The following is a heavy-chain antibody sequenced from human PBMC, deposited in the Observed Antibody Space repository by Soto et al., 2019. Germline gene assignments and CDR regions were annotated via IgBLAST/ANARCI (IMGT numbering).Heavy chain of an antibody. CDR3: AKDRWSPLKGYFAL. CDR1: GFTFSTYS. J-gene: IGHJ2*01. CDR2: ISGSGGNT. V-gene: IGHV3-23*01. D-gene: IGHD2-8*01. Sequence: EVQLLESGGGLVQPGGSLRLSCAASGFTFSTYSMSWVRQAPGKGLEWVSGISGSGGNTYYADSVKGRFTVSRDNSKNTMYLRMDRLRADDTAIYYCAKDRWSPLKGYFALWGRGALVSVSS.